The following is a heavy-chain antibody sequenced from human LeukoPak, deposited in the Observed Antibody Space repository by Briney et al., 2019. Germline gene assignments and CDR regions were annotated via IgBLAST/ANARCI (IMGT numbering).Heavy chain of an antibody. J-gene: IGHJ4*02. Sequence: SETLSLTCTVSGGSISSSSYYWDWIRQPPGKGLEWIGSIYYSGSTYYNPSLKSRVTISVDTSKNQFSLKLNSVTAADTAVYYCARIDSSGWFRGGDYWGQGTLVTVSS. CDR1: GGSISSSSYY. D-gene: IGHD6-19*01. CDR2: IYYSGST. CDR3: ARIDSSGWFRGGDY. V-gene: IGHV4-39*07.